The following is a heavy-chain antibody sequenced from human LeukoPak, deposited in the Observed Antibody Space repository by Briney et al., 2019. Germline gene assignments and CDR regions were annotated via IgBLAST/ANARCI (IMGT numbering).Heavy chain of an antibody. CDR3: ARGGPGNYYYYMDV. D-gene: IGHD3-10*01. CDR1: GFTFTSYT. Sequence: GGSLRLSCAASGFTFTSYTMTWARQAPGKGLGWVSSISSTGTYKYYADSVKGRFTISRDNAKNSLYLQMNSLRAEDTAVYYCARGGPGNYYYYMDVWGKGTTVTVSS. V-gene: IGHV3-21*01. CDR2: ISSTGTYK. J-gene: IGHJ6*03.